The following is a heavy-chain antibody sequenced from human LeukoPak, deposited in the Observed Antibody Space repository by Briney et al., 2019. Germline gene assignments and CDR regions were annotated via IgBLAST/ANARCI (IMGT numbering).Heavy chain of an antibody. V-gene: IGHV3-73*01. J-gene: IGHJ5*02. CDR3: TRDRGTYNWLDQ. D-gene: IGHD1-26*01. CDR1: GFTLSDSA. CDR2: IDRPAKSYAT. Sequence: GGSLRLSCAASGFTLSDSAIHWVRQASGKGLEWVGLIDRPAKSYATAYGASVGGRFTISRDDSKNTAYLQMDSLKTEDTALYYCTRDRGTYNWLDQWGQGTLVTVSS.